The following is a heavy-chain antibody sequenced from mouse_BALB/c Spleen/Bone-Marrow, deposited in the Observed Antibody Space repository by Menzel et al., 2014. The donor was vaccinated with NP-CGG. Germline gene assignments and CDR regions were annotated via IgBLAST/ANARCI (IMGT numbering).Heavy chain of an antibody. D-gene: IGHD2-2*01. CDR1: GYTFTNYW. CDR2: IYPSDSYT. J-gene: IGHJ4*01. CDR3: TRWLPYAMDY. V-gene: IGHV1-69*02. Sequence: VQLQQSGAELVWPGASVKLSCKASGYTFTNYWINWVKQRPGQGLEWIGIIYPSDSYTNYNQKFKDKATLTVDKSSSTAYMQLSSPTSEDSAVYYCTRWLPYAMDYWGQGTSVTVSS.